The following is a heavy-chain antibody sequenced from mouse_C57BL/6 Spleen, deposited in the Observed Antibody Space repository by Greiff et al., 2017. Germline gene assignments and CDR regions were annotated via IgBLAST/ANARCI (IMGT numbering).Heavy chain of an antibody. CDR3: TRRLDY. V-gene: IGHV1-15*01. Sequence: QVQLQQSGAELVRPGASVTLSCKASGYTFTDYEMHWVKQTPVHGLEWIGAFDPETGGTAYNQKFKGKAILTADKSSSTAYMELRSLTSEDSAVYYCTRRLDYWGQGTTLTVSS. J-gene: IGHJ2*01. CDR1: GYTFTDYE. CDR2: FDPETGGT.